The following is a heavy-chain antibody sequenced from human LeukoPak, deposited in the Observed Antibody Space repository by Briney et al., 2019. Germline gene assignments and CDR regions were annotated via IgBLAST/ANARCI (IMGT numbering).Heavy chain of an antibody. CDR2: ISSSGGTT. J-gene: IGHJ3*02. Sequence: GGSLRLSCAASGFTFSDYYMSWIRQAPGKGLEWVSSISSSGGTTWDADSVKGRFTFSRDNSQNTLYLQMNSLRAEDTAVYYCVKDKVKTVTTQAFDIWGQGTMVTVSS. V-gene: IGHV3-23*01. CDR3: VKDKVKTVTTQAFDI. CDR1: GFTFSDYY. D-gene: IGHD4-17*01.